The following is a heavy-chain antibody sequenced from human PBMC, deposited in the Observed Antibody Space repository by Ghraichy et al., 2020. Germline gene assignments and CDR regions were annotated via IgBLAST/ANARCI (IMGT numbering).Heavy chain of an antibody. CDR3: AKVPTGEGAVYWYFDL. CDR1: GFTFSSYA. V-gene: IGHV3-23*01. D-gene: IGHD7-27*01. Sequence: GESLRLSCAGSGFTFSSYAMSWVRQAPGKGLEWVSCISGTGGTTYYADSVKGRFTISRDNSKNTLYLQMNSLRAEDTAVYNCAKVPTGEGAVYWYFDLWGRGTHVTVSS. J-gene: IGHJ2*01. CDR2: ISGTGGTT.